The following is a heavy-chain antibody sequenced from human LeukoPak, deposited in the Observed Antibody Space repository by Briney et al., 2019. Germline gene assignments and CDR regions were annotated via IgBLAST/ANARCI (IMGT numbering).Heavy chain of an antibody. V-gene: IGHV4-61*02. CDR1: GGSISSGSYY. CDR2: IYTSGST. Sequence: SETLSLTCTVSGGSISSGSYYWSWIRQPAGKGLEWIGRIYTSGSTNYNPSLKSRVTISVDTSKNQFSLKLSSVTAADTAVYYRARDYLDAFDIWGQGTMVTVSS. CDR3: ARDYLDAFDI. J-gene: IGHJ3*02.